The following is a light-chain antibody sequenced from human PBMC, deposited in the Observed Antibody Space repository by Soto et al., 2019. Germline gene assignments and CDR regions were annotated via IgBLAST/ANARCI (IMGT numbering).Light chain of an antibody. J-gene: IGLJ2*01. V-gene: IGLV2-23*01. CDR3: CSYAGSSTQV. CDR1: SSDVGSYNL. CDR2: GGS. Sequence: QSALTQPASVSGSPGQSITISCTGTSSDVGSYNLVSWYQQHPGKAPKLMIYGGSKRPSGVSNRFSGSKSGNTASLTISGLQAEDEADYYCCSYAGSSTQVFGGGTKVTVL.